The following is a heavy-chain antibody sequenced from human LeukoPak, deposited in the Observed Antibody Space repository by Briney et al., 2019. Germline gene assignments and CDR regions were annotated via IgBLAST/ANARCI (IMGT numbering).Heavy chain of an antibody. D-gene: IGHD3/OR15-3a*01. J-gene: IGHJ4*02. V-gene: IGHV4-59*01. Sequence: SETLSLTCLVSGGSMSRSFWNWVRQSPGKELEWIGYIYSSGTTDYNPSLKSRVTMSIDPSENHFSLRLGSVTAADTAVYYCARRLAVDGPLATWGQGILVAVSS. CDR1: GGSMSRSF. CDR3: ARRLAVDGPLAT. CDR2: IYSSGTT.